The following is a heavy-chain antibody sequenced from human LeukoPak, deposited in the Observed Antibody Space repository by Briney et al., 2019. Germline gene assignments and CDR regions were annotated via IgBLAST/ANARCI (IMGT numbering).Heavy chain of an antibody. CDR2: INPSGGST. J-gene: IGHJ4*02. D-gene: IGHD3-10*01. CDR3: ARGKRWSGSYSAPFDS. CDR1: GYTFTSYY. Sequence: ASVKVSCKASGYTFTSYYMHWVRQAPGQGLEWMGIINPSGGSTSYAQKFQGRVTMTRDMSTSTVYMELSSLRSEDTAVYYCARGKRWSGSYSAPFDSWGQGTLVTVSS. V-gene: IGHV1-46*01.